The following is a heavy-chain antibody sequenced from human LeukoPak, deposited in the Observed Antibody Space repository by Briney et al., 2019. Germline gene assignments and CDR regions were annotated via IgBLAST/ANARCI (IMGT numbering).Heavy chain of an antibody. J-gene: IGHJ4*02. CDR1: GFKFTDYA. D-gene: IGHD4-23*01. Sequence: PGGSLRLSCVASGFKFTDYAIHWVRQVPGRGPEWVAVVWFDGSYELYADSVKGRFTISRDDSRSTVNLQMESLRAEDTALYYCARDRGGRGIPVYYFDYWGQGTQVTVSS. V-gene: IGHV3-33*08. CDR3: ARDRGGRGIPVYYFDY. CDR2: VWFDGSYE.